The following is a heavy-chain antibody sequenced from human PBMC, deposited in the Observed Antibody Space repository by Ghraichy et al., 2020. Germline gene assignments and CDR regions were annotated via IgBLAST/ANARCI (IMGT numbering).Heavy chain of an antibody. D-gene: IGHD3-22*01. CDR1: GLTFSSHS. J-gene: IGHJ2*01. CDR2: ISASSLTK. CDR3: ASLRTSYYYDTTDFRFFHC. Sequence: GGSLRLSCAASGLTFSSHSLNWVRQAPGKGLEWISYISASSLTKYYAESVRGRFTISSNNAKESLFLEMNSLTAEDTAVYFCASLRTSYYYDTTDFRFFHCWRRGTLVTVSA. V-gene: IGHV3-48*01.